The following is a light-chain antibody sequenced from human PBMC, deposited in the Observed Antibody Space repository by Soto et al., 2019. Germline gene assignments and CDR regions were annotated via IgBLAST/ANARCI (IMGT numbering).Light chain of an antibody. J-gene: IGKJ5*01. CDR3: QQYGTSEII. V-gene: IGKV3-20*01. CDR1: QSVSSRC. Sequence: EIVLAQSRGTVYLSAGDIASLSCSASQSVSSRCLIWHQQKPGQSPRLLIYAASRRATGIPDRFSGSGSGTDFTLTISRLEPEDFAFFFCQQYGTSEIIFGQGTRLEIK. CDR2: AAS.